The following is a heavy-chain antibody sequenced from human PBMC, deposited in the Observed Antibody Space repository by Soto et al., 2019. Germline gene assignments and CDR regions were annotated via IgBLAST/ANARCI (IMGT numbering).Heavy chain of an antibody. J-gene: IGHJ6*02. CDR1: GFTFSSYG. Sequence: QVQLVESGGGVVQPGRSLRLSCAASGFTFSSYGMHWVRQAPGKGLEWVAVISYDGSNKYYADSVKGRFTISRDNSKNTLYLQMNSLRAEDTAVYYCAKDHRRYDFWRGYIYYYYYYGMDSWGQGTTFTASS. D-gene: IGHD3-3*01. CDR3: AKDHRRYDFWRGYIYYYYYYGMDS. V-gene: IGHV3-30*18. CDR2: ISYDGSNK.